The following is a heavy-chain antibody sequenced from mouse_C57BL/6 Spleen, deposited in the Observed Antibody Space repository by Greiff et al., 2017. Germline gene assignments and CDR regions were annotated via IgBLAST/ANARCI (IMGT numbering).Heavy chain of an antibody. CDR3: ARGVPNYDYAMDY. V-gene: IGHV2-2*01. CDR2: IWSGGST. Sequence: QVQLQQSGPGLVQPSQSLSITCTVSGFSLTSYGVHWVRQSPGKGLEWLGVIWSGGSTDYNAAFISRLSISKDNSKSQVFFKMNSLQADDTAIYYCARGVPNYDYAMDYWGQGTSVTVSS. CDR1: GFSLTSYG. J-gene: IGHJ4*01. D-gene: IGHD2-1*01.